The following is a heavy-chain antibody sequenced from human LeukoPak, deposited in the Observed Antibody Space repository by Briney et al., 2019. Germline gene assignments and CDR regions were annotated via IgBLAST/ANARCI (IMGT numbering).Heavy chain of an antibody. Sequence: SVKVSCKASGGTFSSYAISWVRQAPGQGLEWMGRIIPILGIANYAQKFQGRVTITADKSTSTAYMELSSLRSEDTAVYYCARGLVGGENRDYWGQGTLVTVPS. J-gene: IGHJ4*02. V-gene: IGHV1-69*04. CDR3: ARGLVGGENRDY. D-gene: IGHD1-26*01. CDR2: IIPILGIA. CDR1: GGTFSSYA.